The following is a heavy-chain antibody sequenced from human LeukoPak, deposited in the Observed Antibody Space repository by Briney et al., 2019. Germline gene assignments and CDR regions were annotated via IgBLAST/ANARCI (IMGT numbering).Heavy chain of an antibody. CDR2: MNPNSGNT. J-gene: IGHJ4*02. V-gene: IGHV1-8*01. Sequence: ASVKVSCKASGYTFTSYDINWVRQATGQGLEWMGWMNPNSGNTGYAQKFQGRGTMTRNTSISTAYMELSSQRSEDTAVYYCARGPYSSGWYRGEIDYWGQGTLVTVSS. D-gene: IGHD6-19*01. CDR1: GYTFTSYD. CDR3: ARGPYSSGWYRGEIDY.